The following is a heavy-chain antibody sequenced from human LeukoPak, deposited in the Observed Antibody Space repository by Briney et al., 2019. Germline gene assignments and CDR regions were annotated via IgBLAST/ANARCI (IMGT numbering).Heavy chain of an antibody. Sequence: PGGSLRLSCAASGFTFSAYHINWVRQAPGKGLEWISYISTTGTTIHYADPVKGRFAISRDNAKSSLYLQMNNLRDEDTAVYYCARVWQDYSGVDYWGQGTLVTVSS. V-gene: IGHV3-48*02. CDR3: ARVWQDYSGVDY. J-gene: IGHJ4*02. CDR2: ISTTGTTI. CDR1: GFTFSAYH. D-gene: IGHD2-21*01.